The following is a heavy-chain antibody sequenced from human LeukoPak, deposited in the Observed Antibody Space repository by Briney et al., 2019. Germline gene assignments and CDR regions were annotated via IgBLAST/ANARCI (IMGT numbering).Heavy chain of an antibody. CDR3: AREGAAAGSPAGRYFDY. D-gene: IGHD6-13*01. V-gene: IGHV3-48*03. CDR2: ISSSGSTI. CDR1: GFTFSSYE. J-gene: IGHJ4*02. Sequence: GGSLRLSCAASGFTFSSYEMNWVRNAPGKGLEWVSYISSSGSTIYYADTVKGRFTISRDNAKNSLYLQMNSLRAEDTAVYYCAREGAAAGSPAGRYFDYWGQGTLVTVSS.